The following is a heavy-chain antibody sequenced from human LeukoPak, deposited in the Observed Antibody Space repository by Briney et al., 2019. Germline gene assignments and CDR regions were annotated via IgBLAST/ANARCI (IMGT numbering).Heavy chain of an antibody. CDR1: GYSFTSYW. Sequence: GESLKISCKGSGYSFTSYWISWVRQMPGKGLEGMGRIDPSDSYTNYSPSFQGHVTISADKSISTAYLRWSSLKASDTAMYYCARQGSGYDYYYFDYWGQGTLVTVSS. V-gene: IGHV5-10-1*01. CDR2: IDPSDSYT. J-gene: IGHJ4*02. CDR3: ARQGSGYDYYYFDY. D-gene: IGHD5-12*01.